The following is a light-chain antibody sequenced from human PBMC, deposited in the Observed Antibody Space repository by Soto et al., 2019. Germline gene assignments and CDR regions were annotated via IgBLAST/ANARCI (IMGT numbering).Light chain of an antibody. CDR2: DAS. CDR3: HQYAVSPLT. J-gene: IGKJ4*01. V-gene: IGKV3-20*01. CDR1: QSVGRNY. Sequence: ELVLTQSPGTLSLSPGESATLSCRASQSVGRNYLAWFQHKPDQAPRLLMYDASHRATGVPDRFSGSGSGTDFTLSVTRLEPEDLAVDYCHQYAVSPLTFGGGTTVEIK.